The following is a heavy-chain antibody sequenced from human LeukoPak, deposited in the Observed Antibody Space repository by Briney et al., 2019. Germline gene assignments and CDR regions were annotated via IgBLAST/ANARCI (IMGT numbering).Heavy chain of an antibody. D-gene: IGHD3-22*01. CDR1: GFTFSSYG. Sequence: GRSLRLSCAASGFTFSSYGMHWVRQAPGKGLEWVAVIWDDGSNKYYADSVKGRFTISRDNSKNTLYLQMNSLRAEDTAVYYCARDRLYGLGYYDSSGYYPDYWGQGTLVTVSS. CDR2: IWDDGSNK. CDR3: ARDRLYGLGYYDSSGYYPDY. J-gene: IGHJ4*02. V-gene: IGHV3-33*01.